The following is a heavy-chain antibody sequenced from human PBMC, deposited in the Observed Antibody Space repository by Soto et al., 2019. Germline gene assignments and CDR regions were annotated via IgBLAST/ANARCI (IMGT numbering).Heavy chain of an antibody. D-gene: IGHD6-13*01. Sequence: PGGSLRLSCVASGFTVSNSYMSWVRQAPGKGLEWVSVIYSGGSTYYADSVKGRFTISRDNSKNTLYLQMNILRAEDTAVYYCARDLSGGSSWYPTNDYWGQGTLVTVSS. CDR3: ARDLSGGSSWYPTNDY. CDR1: GFTVSNSY. V-gene: IGHV3-53*01. CDR2: IYSGGST. J-gene: IGHJ4*02.